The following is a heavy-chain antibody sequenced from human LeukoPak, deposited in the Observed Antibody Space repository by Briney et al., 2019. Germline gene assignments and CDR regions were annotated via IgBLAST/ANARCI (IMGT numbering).Heavy chain of an antibody. CDR1: GYTFSSYY. Sequence: GASVKVSCKASGYTFSSYYMHWMRHAPGQGLEWMGIISPSGEGTSYAQKLQGRVTMTSDTSTSTVYMQLNSLRSEDTAVYYCARAGLLYQSDYWGQGTLVTVSS. CDR2: ISPSGEGT. D-gene: IGHD2-2*01. CDR3: ARAGLLYQSDY. V-gene: IGHV1-46*01. J-gene: IGHJ4*02.